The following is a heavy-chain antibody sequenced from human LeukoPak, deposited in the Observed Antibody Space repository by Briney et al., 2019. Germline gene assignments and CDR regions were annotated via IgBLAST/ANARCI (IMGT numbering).Heavy chain of an antibody. CDR2: ISGGGGST. V-gene: IGHV3-23*01. CDR1: GFTFSSYA. CDR3: AKDAGQWPVRTFDY. Sequence: GGSLRLSCAASGFTFSSYAMSWVRQAPGKGLEWVSTISGGGGSTYYAGSAKGRFAISRDNSKNTLYLQMNNLRAEDSALYYCAKDAGQWPVRTFDYWGQGTLVTVSS. D-gene: IGHD6-19*01. J-gene: IGHJ4*02.